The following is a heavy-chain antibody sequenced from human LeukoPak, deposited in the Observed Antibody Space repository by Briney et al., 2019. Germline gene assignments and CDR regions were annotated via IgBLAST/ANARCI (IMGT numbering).Heavy chain of an antibody. Sequence: GGSLRLSCAASGFTFSSYAMSWVRQAPGKGLEWVANIKQDGSEKYYVDSVKGRFTISRDNAKNSLYLQMNSLRAEDTAVYYCAREARWNPLDYYMDVWGKGTTVTVSS. CDR1: GFTFSSYA. CDR2: IKQDGSEK. V-gene: IGHV3-7*01. D-gene: IGHD1-1*01. CDR3: AREARWNPLDYYMDV. J-gene: IGHJ6*03.